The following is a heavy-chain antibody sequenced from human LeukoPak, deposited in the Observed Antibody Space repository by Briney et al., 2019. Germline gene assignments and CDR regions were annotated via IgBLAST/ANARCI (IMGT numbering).Heavy chain of an antibody. Sequence: SETLSLTCTVSGDSISSYYWSWIRQPAGKGLEWIGRIYTRGSTNYNPSLKSRVTISVDTSKNQFSLRLSSVTAADTAVYYCARVTGYMIEDYFDYWGQGTLVTVSS. CDR1: GDSISSYY. V-gene: IGHV4-4*07. CDR3: ARVTGYMIEDYFDY. CDR2: IYTRGST. J-gene: IGHJ4*02. D-gene: IGHD3-22*01.